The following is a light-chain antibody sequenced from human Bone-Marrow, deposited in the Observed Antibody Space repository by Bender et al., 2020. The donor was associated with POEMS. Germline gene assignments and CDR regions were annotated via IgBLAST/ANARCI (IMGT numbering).Light chain of an antibody. CDR3: QSADSSGTRV. V-gene: IGLV3-25*03. CDR2: KDS. CDR1: NIGSQS. Sequence: YVLTQAPSLSVAPGKTARITCGGNNIGSQSVHWYQKKAGQAPVLVIYKDSERPSGIPERFSGSSSGTTVTLTISGVQAEDEADYYCQSADSSGTRVFGGGTKLTVL. J-gene: IGLJ2*01.